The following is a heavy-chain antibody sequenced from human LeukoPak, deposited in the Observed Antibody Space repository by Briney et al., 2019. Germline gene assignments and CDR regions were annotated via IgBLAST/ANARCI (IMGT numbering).Heavy chain of an antibody. Sequence: SETLSLTCTVSGGSISGGYWSWIRQPPGRGLEWIGYVYTSGSTNYNPSLKSRVTISVDTSKSQFALKLSSVTAADTAVYYCAKSYFDYSTYYSYFFNLWGQGALVTVSS. CDR2: VYTSGST. J-gene: IGHJ4*02. V-gene: IGHV4-4*09. CDR3: AKSYFDYSTYYSYFFNL. D-gene: IGHD4-11*01. CDR1: GGSISGGY.